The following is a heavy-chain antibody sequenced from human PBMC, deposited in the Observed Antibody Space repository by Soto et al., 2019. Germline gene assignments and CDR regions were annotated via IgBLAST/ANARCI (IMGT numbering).Heavy chain of an antibody. CDR2: IRAYNGYT. D-gene: IGHD6-19*01. V-gene: IGHV1-18*04. CDR3: ARASDGYRSAWYVGYFDY. J-gene: IGHJ4*02. CDR1: GYTFTSYG. Sequence: GASVKVSCKASGYTFTSYGISWVRQAPGQGLEWVGWIRAYNGYTNYAQKFQGRVTVTTDTSTSTAYMELRSLISDDTAVYYCARASDGYRSAWYVGYFDYWGQGTLVTVSS.